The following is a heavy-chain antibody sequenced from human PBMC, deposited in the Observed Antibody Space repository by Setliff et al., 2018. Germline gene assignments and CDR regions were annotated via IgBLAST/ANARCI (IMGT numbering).Heavy chain of an antibody. CDR2: ISAYNGYT. V-gene: IGHV1-18*01. Sequence: ASVKVSCKASGYTFTSYGISWVRQAPGQGLEWMGWISAYNGYTNYAQKFQGRLTITRDTSANTAYMELSSLRSEDTALYYCARYNWNTNWFDPWGQGTLVTVS. CDR3: ARYNWNTNWFDP. J-gene: IGHJ5*02. D-gene: IGHD1-20*01. CDR1: GYTFTSYG.